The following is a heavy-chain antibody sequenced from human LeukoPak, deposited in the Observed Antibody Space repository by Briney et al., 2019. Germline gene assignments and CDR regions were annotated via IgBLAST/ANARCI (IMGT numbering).Heavy chain of an antibody. V-gene: IGHV4-39*07. CDR3: ARVGSPSGSSKVWFDP. CDR1: GGSISSSSYY. J-gene: IGHJ5*02. CDR2: IYYSGST. D-gene: IGHD3-10*01. Sequence: PSETLSLTCTVSGGSISSSSYYWGWIRQPPGKGLEWIGSIYYSGSTYYNPSLKSRVTISVDTSKNQFSLKLSSVTAADTAVYYCARVGSPSGSSKVWFDPWGQGTLVTVSS.